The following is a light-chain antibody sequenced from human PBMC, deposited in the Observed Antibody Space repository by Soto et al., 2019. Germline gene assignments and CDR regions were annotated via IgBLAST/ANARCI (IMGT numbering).Light chain of an antibody. J-gene: IGKJ1*01. CDR1: QGISND. CDR2: AAS. Sequence: DIQMTKSPSSLSSSVGARVTITCRASQGISNDLAWYQQKPGKVPKLLIYAASTLQSGVPSRFSGSGSGTDFPLTISSLQPEDVATYYCQKYNSAPWTFGQGTKVDIK. V-gene: IGKV1-27*01. CDR3: QKYNSAPWT.